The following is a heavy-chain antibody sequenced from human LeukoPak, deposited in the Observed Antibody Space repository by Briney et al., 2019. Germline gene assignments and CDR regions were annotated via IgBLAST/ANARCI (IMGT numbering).Heavy chain of an antibody. Sequence: ASVKVSCKASGYTFTSYGIGWVRQAPGQGLEWMGWISAYNGNTNYAQKLQGRVTMTTDTSTSTAYMELRSLRSDDTAVYYCARTPRYCSGGSCYGGYWGQGTLVTVSS. J-gene: IGHJ4*02. CDR2: ISAYNGNT. D-gene: IGHD2-15*01. CDR1: GYTFTSYG. CDR3: ARTPRYCSGGSCYGGY. V-gene: IGHV1-18*01.